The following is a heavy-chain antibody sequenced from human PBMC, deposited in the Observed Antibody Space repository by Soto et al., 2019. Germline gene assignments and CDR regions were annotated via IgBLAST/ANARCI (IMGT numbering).Heavy chain of an antibody. Sequence: PGGSLRLSCAASGFTFDDYGMSWVRQAPGKGLKWVSGINWNGGSTGYADSVKGRFTISRDNAKNSLYLQMNSLRAEDTALYHCARVPAAIIEYYFDYRGQGTLVTVSS. CDR3: ARVPAAIIEYYFDY. J-gene: IGHJ4*02. V-gene: IGHV3-20*01. CDR2: INWNGGST. CDR1: GFTFDDYG. D-gene: IGHD2-2*01.